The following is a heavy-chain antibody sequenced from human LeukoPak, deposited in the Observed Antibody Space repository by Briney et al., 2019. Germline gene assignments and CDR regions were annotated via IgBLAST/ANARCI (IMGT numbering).Heavy chain of an antibody. CDR2: ISYDGCNK. CDR1: GFTFSSYA. CDR3: ARGSYSSSGGYYFDY. Sequence: GGSLRLSCAASGFTFSSYAMHWVREAPGKGLEWVAVISYDGCNKYYADSVKGRFTISRDNSKNTLYLQMNSLRAEDTAVYYCARGSYSSSGGYYFDYWGQGTLVTVSS. D-gene: IGHD6-13*01. V-gene: IGHV3-30-3*01. J-gene: IGHJ4*02.